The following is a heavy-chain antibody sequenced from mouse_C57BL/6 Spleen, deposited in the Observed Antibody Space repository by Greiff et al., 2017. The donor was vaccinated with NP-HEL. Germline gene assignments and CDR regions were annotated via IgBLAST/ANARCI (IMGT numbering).Heavy chain of an antibody. J-gene: IGHJ2*01. D-gene: IGHD1-1*01. CDR1: GYTFTDYY. CDR2: INPYNGGT. Sequence: EVQLQQSGPVLVKPGASVKMSCKASGYTFTDYYMNWVKQSHGKSLEWIGVINPYNGGTSYNQKFKGKATLTVDKSSSTAYMELNSLTSEDSAVYYCARGGLITTGNFDYWGQGTTLTVSS. CDR3: ARGGLITTGNFDY. V-gene: IGHV1-19*01.